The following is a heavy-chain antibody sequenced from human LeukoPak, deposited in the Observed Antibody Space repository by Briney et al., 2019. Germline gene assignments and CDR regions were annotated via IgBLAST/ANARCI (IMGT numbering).Heavy chain of an antibody. V-gene: IGHV3-23*01. Sequence: GGSLRLSCAASGFTFSSYAMSWVRQAPGKGLEWVSAISGTGGRTYYADSVKGRFTISRDNSKNTLYLQMNSLRAEDTAVYYCAKDPASSGWFDPWGQGTLVTVPS. D-gene: IGHD6-19*01. CDR2: ISGTGGRT. CDR1: GFTFSSYA. CDR3: AKDPASSGWFDP. J-gene: IGHJ5*02.